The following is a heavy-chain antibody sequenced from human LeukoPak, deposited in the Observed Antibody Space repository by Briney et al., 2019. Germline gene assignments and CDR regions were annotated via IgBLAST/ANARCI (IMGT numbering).Heavy chain of an antibody. D-gene: IGHD2-2*01. CDR2: ISSSGSTI. V-gene: IGHV3-48*03. CDR3: ARIPAAMRRGSYGMDV. J-gene: IGHJ6*04. Sequence: GGSLRLSCAASGFTFSSYEMNWVRQAPGKGLGWVSYISSSGSTIYYADSVKGRFTISRDNAKNSLYLQMNSLRAEDTAIYYCARIPAAMRRGSYGMDVWGKGTTVTVSS. CDR1: GFTFSSYE.